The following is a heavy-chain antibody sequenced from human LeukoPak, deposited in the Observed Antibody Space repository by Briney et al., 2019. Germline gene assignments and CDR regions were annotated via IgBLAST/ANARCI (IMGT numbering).Heavy chain of an antibody. V-gene: IGHV3-9*01. Sequence: GRSLRLSCAASGFTFDDYAMHWGRQAPGKGLERVSGISWNSGSIGYADSVKGRFTISRDNAKNSLYLQMNSLRAEDTALYYCAKDALFHAGANPNWFDPWGQGTLVTVSS. D-gene: IGHD1-26*01. CDR2: ISWNSGSI. J-gene: IGHJ5*02. CDR3: AKDALFHAGANPNWFDP. CDR1: GFTFDDYA.